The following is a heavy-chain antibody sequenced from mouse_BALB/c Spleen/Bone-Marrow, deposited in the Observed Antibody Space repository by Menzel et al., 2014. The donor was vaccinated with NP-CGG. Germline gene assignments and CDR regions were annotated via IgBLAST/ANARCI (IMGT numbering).Heavy chain of an antibody. CDR1: GFSLPSYG. V-gene: IGHV2-9*02. CDR3: ARGDYDYAMDY. D-gene: IGHD2-4*01. J-gene: IGHJ4*01. Sequence: QVQLKESGPGLVAPSQSLSITCTVSGFSLPSYGVHWVRQPPGKGLEWLGVIWAGGTTNYNSALMSRLSISKDNSKSQVFLKMNGLQTDDTAMYYCARGDYDYAMDYWGQGTSVTVSS. CDR2: IWAGGTT.